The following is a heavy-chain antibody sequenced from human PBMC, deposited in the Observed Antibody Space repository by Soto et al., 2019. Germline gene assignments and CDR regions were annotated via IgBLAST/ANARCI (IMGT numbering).Heavy chain of an antibody. CDR2: ISGSGGST. V-gene: IGHV3-23*01. Sequence: GGSLRLSCAASGFTFSSYAMSWVRQAPGKGLEWVSAISGSGGSTYYADSVKGRFTISRDNSKNTLYLQMNSLRAEDTAVYYCAKVLDPRPTIFGVVIIDYFDYWGQGTLVTVSS. D-gene: IGHD3-3*01. CDR3: AKVLDPRPTIFGVVIIDYFDY. J-gene: IGHJ4*02. CDR1: GFTFSSYA.